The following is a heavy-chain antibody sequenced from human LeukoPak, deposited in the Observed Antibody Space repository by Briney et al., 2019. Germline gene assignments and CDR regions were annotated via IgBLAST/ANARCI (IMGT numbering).Heavy chain of an antibody. V-gene: IGHV4-34*01. CDR1: GGSFSGYY. CDR2: INHSGST. D-gene: IGHD3-16*02. CDR3: AREVITFGGVIGRYNWFDP. J-gene: IGHJ5*02. Sequence: SETLSLTCAVYGGSFSGYYWSWIRQPPGKGLEWIGEINHSGSTNYNPSPKSRVTISVDRSKNQFSLKLSSVTAADTAVYYCAREVITFGGVIGRYNWFDPWGQGTLVTVSS.